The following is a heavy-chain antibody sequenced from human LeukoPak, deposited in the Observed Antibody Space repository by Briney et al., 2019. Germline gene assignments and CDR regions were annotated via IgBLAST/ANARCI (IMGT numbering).Heavy chain of an antibody. V-gene: IGHV3-33*01. D-gene: IGHD6-19*01. J-gene: IGHJ4*02. CDR1: AFTFSTYA. Sequence: TGGSLRLSCAASAFTFSTYAMHWVRQPPGKGLEWVAVIWFDGGVEYYADSVKGRFTISRDNSKNTLYLQMNSLRAEDTAVYYCARVPLYSSGWNYFEYWGQGTLVTVSS. CDR3: ARVPLYSSGWNYFEY. CDR2: IWFDGGVE.